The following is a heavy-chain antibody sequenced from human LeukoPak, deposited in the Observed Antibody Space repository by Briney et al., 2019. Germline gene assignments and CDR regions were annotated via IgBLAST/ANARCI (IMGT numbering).Heavy chain of an antibody. CDR3: ARLVTSYFDY. CDR1: GYSFPIYW. V-gene: IGHV5-51*01. Sequence: GESLKISCKGSGYSFPIYWLGWVRQMPGKGLEWMGIIYPGDSDTRYSPSFQGQVTISADKSISTAYLQWSSLKASDTAMYYCARLVTSYFDYWGQGTLVTVSS. D-gene: IGHD4-11*01. CDR2: IYPGDSDT. J-gene: IGHJ4*02.